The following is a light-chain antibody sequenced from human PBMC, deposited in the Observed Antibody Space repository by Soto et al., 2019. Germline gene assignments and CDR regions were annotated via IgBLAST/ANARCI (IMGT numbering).Light chain of an antibody. V-gene: IGKV1-9*01. CDR1: QGISNF. Sequence: IQLTQSPSSLSASVGDRVTITCRASQGISNFLAWYKQKQGKAPKLLIYAASTLQSGVPSRLRGSGYGTEFTITISSMQSEDFAVYYCQQYNNWPKTFGQGTKVDIK. CDR2: AAS. J-gene: IGKJ1*01. CDR3: QQYNNWPKT.